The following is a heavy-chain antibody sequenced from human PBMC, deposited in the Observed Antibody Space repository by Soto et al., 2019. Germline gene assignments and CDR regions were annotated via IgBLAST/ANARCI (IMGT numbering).Heavy chain of an antibody. J-gene: IGHJ6*02. CDR1: GYTFTSSG. CDR3: ARDRRGCSGGSCYTHPNRGMDV. V-gene: IGHV1-18*01. Sequence: GASVKVSCKASGYTFTSSGISWVRQAPGQGLEWMGWISTDNGNTKYAQHLQGRVSMTTDTSTSTAYMDLRSLRSDDTAVYYCARDRRGCSGGSCYTHPNRGMDVWG. CDR2: ISTDNGNT. D-gene: IGHD2-15*01.